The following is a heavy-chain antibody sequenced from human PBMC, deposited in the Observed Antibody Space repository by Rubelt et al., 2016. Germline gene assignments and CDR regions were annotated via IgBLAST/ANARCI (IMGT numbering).Heavy chain of an antibody. CDR3: AKDVSGGYTGRLDY. Sequence: VQLVESGGGVVQPGGSLRLSCAASGFTFSFHGMHWVRQAPGKGLEWVSYVTGGGDTVYYADSVKGRFTISRDNARKSLFLQMNSLRVDDTAVYYCAKDVSGGYTGRLDYWGQGTLVTVSS. J-gene: IGHJ4*02. V-gene: IGHV3-48*01. D-gene: IGHD5-12*01. CDR1: GFTFSFHG. CDR2: VTGGGDTV.